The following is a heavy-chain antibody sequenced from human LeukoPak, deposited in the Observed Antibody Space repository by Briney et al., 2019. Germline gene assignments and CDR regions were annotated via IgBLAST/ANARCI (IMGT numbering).Heavy chain of an antibody. V-gene: IGHV1-69*06. CDR2: IIPIFGTA. Sequence: SVKVYCKASGGTFSSYAISWVRQATGQGLEWMGGIIPIFGTANYAQKFQGRVTITADKSTSTAYMELSRLRSEDTAVYYCARDSRSGWPAAWGQGTLVTVSS. CDR3: ARDSRSGWPAA. J-gene: IGHJ5*02. CDR1: GGTFSSYA. D-gene: IGHD6-19*01.